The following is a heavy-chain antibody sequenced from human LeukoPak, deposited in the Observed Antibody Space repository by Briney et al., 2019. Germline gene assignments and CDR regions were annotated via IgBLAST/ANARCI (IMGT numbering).Heavy chain of an antibody. CDR1: GYTFTGYY. V-gene: IGHV1-2*02. CDR2: INPNSGGT. J-gene: IGHJ4*02. CDR3: ARGEGSGTSGTYINY. Sequence: ASVKVSCKTSGYTFTGYYMHWVRQAPGQGLEWMGWINPNSGGTNYAQKFQARVTVTRVTSISTAYMELSRLRSDDTAVYYCARGEGSGTSGTYINYWGRGTLVTVSS. D-gene: IGHD3-10*01.